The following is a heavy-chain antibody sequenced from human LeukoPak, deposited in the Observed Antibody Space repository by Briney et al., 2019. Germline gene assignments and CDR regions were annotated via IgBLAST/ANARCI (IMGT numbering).Heavy chain of an antibody. J-gene: IGHJ4*02. CDR1: GGSISSSSYY. CDR3: ALDGELPYYFDY. V-gene: IGHV4-39*07. D-gene: IGHD1-26*01. CDR2: IYYSGNT. Sequence: PSETLSLTCTVSGGSISSSSYYWGWIRQPPGKGLEWIGYIYYSGNTYYNPSLQSRVTISVDTSKNQFSLKLSSVTAADTAVYYCALDGELPYYFDYWGQGTLVTVSS.